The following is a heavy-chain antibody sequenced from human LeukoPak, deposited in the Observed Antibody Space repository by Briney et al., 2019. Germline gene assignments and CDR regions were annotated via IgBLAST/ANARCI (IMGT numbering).Heavy chain of an antibody. CDR2: INHSGST. CDR3: ARGLVTSCYDG. CDR1: GGSISSYY. J-gene: IGHJ4*02. V-gene: IGHV4-34*01. D-gene: IGHD2-2*01. Sequence: SETLSLTCTVSGGSISSYYWSWIRQPPGKGLEWIGEINHSGSTNYNPSLKSRVTISVDTSKNQFSLKLSSVTAADTAVYYCARGLVTSCYDGWGQGTLVTVSS.